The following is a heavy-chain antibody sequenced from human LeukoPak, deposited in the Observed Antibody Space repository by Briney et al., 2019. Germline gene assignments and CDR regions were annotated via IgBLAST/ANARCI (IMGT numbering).Heavy chain of an antibody. CDR2: ISGSGGST. V-gene: IGHV3-23*01. CDR3: AKGGANHIVVVIAFDWYFDL. D-gene: IGHD2-21*01. Sequence: GGSLRLSCAASGFTFSSYAMSWVRQAPGKGPEWVSAISGSGGSTYYADSVKGRFTISRDNSKNTLYLQMNSLRAEDTTVYYCAKGGANHIVVVIAFDWYFDLWGRGTLVTVSS. CDR1: GFTFSSYA. J-gene: IGHJ2*01.